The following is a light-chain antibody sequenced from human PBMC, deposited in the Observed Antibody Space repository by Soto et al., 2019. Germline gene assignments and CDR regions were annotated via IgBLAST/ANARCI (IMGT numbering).Light chain of an antibody. J-gene: IGKJ1*01. V-gene: IGKV3-15*01. CDR2: GAS. CDR1: QSVSSN. Sequence: EIVMTQSPATLSVSPGERATLSCRASQSVSSNLAWYQQKPGQAPRLLIYGASTRATGIPARFSGSGSGTEFTLTISSLQSEDFAVYYCQQYTNWPLTFGQVTKV. CDR3: QQYTNWPLT.